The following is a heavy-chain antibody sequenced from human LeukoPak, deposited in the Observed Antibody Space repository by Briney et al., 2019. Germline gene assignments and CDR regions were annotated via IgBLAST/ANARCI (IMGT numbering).Heavy chain of an antibody. CDR2: IYTSGST. Sequence: PSETLSLTCTVSGGSISSYYWSWIRQPAGKGLEWIGRIYTSGSTNYNPSLKSRVTMSVDTSKNQFSLKLSSVTAADTAVYYCARVRGITMVRGVIILADAFDIWGQGTMVTVSS. CDR1: GGSISSYY. V-gene: IGHV4-4*07. J-gene: IGHJ3*02. CDR3: ARVRGITMVRGVIILADAFDI. D-gene: IGHD3-10*01.